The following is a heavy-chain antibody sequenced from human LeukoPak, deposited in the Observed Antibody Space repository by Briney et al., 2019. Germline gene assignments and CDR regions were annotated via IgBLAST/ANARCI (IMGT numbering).Heavy chain of an antibody. J-gene: IGHJ4*02. CDR1: GDSVSSNSAA. Sequence: SQTLSLTCAISGDSVSSNSAAWNWIRQSPSRGLEWLGRTYYRSKWYNDYAVSVKSRITINPDTSKNQFSLQLNSVTPEDTAVYYCARAGLYCSGGSCYSRNLLLDYWGQGTLVTVSS. V-gene: IGHV6-1*01. CDR3: ARAGLYCSGGSCYSRNLLLDY. CDR2: TYYRSKWYN. D-gene: IGHD2-15*01.